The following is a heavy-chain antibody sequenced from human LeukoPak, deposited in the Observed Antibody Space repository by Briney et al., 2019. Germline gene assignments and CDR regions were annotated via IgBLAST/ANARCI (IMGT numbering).Heavy chain of an antibody. CDR1: GFTFSSYA. Sequence: GGSLRLSCAASGFTFSSYAMRWFRQAPGKGLEWVSAISASGGSTNYADSVKGRFAISRDNSKNTLYLQMNSLRAEDTAVYYCAKRIFGYSSGWYDYWGQRTLVTVSS. CDR3: AKRIFGYSSGWYDY. V-gene: IGHV3-23*01. CDR2: ISASGGST. J-gene: IGHJ4*02. D-gene: IGHD6-19*01.